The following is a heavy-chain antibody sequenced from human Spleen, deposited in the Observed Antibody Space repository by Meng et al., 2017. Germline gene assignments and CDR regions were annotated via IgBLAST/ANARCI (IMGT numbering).Heavy chain of an antibody. D-gene: IGHD3-22*01. Sequence: ESLKISCVASGVSISSTNWWRGVRQPPGRGLEWIGEIYHSGSTNYNPSLKSRVTMSVDKSHNQFSLKLTSVTAADTAVDYCAKFTIYDRGDVSGFDIWGQGTRVTVSS. V-gene: IGHV4/OR15-8*01. CDR3: AKFTIYDRGDVSGFDI. J-gene: IGHJ3*02. CDR2: IYHSGST. CDR1: GVSISSTNW.